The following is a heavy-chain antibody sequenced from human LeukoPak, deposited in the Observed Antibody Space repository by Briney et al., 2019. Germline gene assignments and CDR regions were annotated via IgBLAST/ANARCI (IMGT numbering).Heavy chain of an antibody. D-gene: IGHD5-12*01. Sequence: ASVKVSCKASGYTFTGYYMHWVRQAPGHGLEWMGWINPHSGGTNYAQKFQGRVTMTRDTSISTAYMELSGLRSDDTAVYYCARIAGYSGYAEEFDYWGQGTLVTVSS. CDR3: ARIAGYSGYAEEFDY. CDR1: GYTFTGYY. J-gene: IGHJ4*02. CDR2: INPHSGGT. V-gene: IGHV1-2*02.